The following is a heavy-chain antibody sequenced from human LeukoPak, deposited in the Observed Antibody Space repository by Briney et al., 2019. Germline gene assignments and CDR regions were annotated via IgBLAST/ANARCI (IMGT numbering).Heavy chain of an antibody. D-gene: IGHD6-19*01. CDR2: IYHSGST. CDR3: ARGLGIAVAGGFDY. Sequence: SETLSLTCTVSGYSISSGYYWGWIRQPPGKGLEWIGSIYHSGSTYYNPSLKSRVTISVDTSKNQFSLKLSSVTAADTAVYYCARGLGIAVAGGFDYWGQGTLVTVSS. CDR1: GYSISSGYY. V-gene: IGHV4-38-2*02. J-gene: IGHJ4*02.